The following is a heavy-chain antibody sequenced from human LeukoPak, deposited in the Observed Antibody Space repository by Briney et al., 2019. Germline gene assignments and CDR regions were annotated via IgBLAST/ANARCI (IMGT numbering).Heavy chain of an antibody. V-gene: IGHV3-30*18. CDR1: GFTFSSYG. J-gene: IGHJ6*03. CDR3: AKESIVYYYYYMDV. Sequence: PGRSLRLSCAASGFTFSSYGMHWVRQAPGKGLEWVAVISYDGKNKYYADSVKGRFTISRDNSKSTLYVQMNSLRAEDTAVYYCAKESIVYYYYYMDVWGKGTTVTVSS. CDR2: ISYDGKNK. D-gene: IGHD3-16*02.